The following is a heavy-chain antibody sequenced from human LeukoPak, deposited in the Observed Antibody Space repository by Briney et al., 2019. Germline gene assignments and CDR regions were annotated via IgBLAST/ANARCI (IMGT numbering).Heavy chain of an antibody. CDR3: ARHVNGGTPRYYYYSLDG. V-gene: IGHV1-69*01. Sequence: SVEVSCKASGATFSSYAISWVRQAPGQGLEGMGGIIPIFGTANDEQKFQGRVTITAHESTSTAYMELSSLRSEDTAVYYCARHVNGGTPRYYYYSLDGWGKGTTVTVSS. J-gene: IGHJ6*03. CDR1: GATFSSYA. CDR2: IIPIFGTA. D-gene: IGHD4-23*01.